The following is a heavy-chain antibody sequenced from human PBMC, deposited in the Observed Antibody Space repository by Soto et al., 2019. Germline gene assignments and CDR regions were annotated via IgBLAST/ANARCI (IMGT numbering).Heavy chain of an antibody. CDR3: ARQDYDILTGPAMDV. CDR2: IYYSGST. D-gene: IGHD3-9*01. Sequence: SETLSLTCTVSGGSISSGGYYWSWIRQHPGKGLEWIGYIYYSGSTYYNPSLKSRVTISVDTSKNQFSLKLSSVTAADTAVYYCARQDYDILTGPAMDVWGQGTTVTVS. J-gene: IGHJ6*02. V-gene: IGHV4-31*03. CDR1: GGSISSGGYY.